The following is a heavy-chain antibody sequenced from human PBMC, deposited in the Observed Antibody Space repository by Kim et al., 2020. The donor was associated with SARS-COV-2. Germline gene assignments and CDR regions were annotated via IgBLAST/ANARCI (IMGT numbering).Heavy chain of an antibody. CDR2: ISYDGSNK. CDR1: GFTFSSCA. J-gene: IGHJ6*02. Sequence: GGSLRLSCAASGFTFSSCAMHWVRQAPGKGLEWVAVISYDGSNKNYADSVKGRFTISRDNSKNTLYLQMNSLRAEDTALYYCARDAWSRLRGLTYACHAMDVWGQGTTVTVSS. D-gene: IGHD3-10*01. V-gene: IGHV3-30-3*01. CDR3: ARDAWSRLRGLTYACHAMDV.